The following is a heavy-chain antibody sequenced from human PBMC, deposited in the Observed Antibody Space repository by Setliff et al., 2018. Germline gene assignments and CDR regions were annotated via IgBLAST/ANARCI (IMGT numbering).Heavy chain of an antibody. CDR2: IYHSGST. Sequence: SETLSLTCAVSGYSISSGYYWGWIRQPPGKGLEWVGSIYHSGSTYYNPSLKSRVTISVDTSKNQFSLKLSSVTAADTAVYYCARDHGRITMVRGVLWGQGTLVTVSS. J-gene: IGHJ4*02. D-gene: IGHD3-10*01. CDR3: ARDHGRITMVRGVL. V-gene: IGHV4-38-2*02. CDR1: GYSISSGYY.